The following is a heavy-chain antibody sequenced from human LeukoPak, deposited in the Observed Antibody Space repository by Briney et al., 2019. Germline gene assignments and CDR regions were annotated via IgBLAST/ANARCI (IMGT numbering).Heavy chain of an antibody. CDR2: ISGSGATI. D-gene: IGHD4-17*01. CDR3: ARAGGITVTAVD. CDR1: EFTFSDYY. Sequence: GGSLRLSCVVSEFTFSDYYMSWIRQVPGKGLEWISYISGSGATIYYAAYVKGRFTISRDNAKNSLYLQMNSLRAEDTAVYYCARAGGITVTAVDWGQGTLVTVSS. J-gene: IGHJ4*02. V-gene: IGHV3-11*04.